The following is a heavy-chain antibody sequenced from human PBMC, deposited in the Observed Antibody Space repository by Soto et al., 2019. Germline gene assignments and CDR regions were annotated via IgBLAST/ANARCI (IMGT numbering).Heavy chain of an antibody. CDR1: GGSVSGGVYY. D-gene: IGHD6-19*01. J-gene: IGHJ1*01. CDR2: IYYSGST. Sequence: QVQLRESGPGLVKPSQTLSLTCTVSGGSVSGGVYYWNWIRQHPEKGLEWIGYIYYSGSTYYNPSLRSRVTISADTSKNQFSLKLSSVTVADTAVYYCARSSVAGAGYFQHWGQGTQVIVSS. CDR3: ARSSVAGAGYFQH. V-gene: IGHV4-31*03.